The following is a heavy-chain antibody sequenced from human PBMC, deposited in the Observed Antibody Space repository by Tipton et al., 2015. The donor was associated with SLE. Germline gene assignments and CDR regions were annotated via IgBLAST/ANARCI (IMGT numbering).Heavy chain of an antibody. CDR2: IYYSGST. J-gene: IGHJ6*02. Sequence: TLSLTCTVSGGSISSYYWSWIRQPAGKGLEWIGRIYYSGSTNYNPSLKSRVTISVDTSKNQFSLKLSSVTAADTAVYYCARDSKTVTTDYYYYYGMDVWGQGTTVTVSS. CDR1: GGSISSYY. V-gene: IGHV4-4*07. CDR3: ARDSKTVTTDYYYYYGMDV. D-gene: IGHD4-17*01.